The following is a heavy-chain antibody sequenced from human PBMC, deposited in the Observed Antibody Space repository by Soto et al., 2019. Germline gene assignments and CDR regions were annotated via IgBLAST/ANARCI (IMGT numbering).Heavy chain of an antibody. J-gene: IGHJ4*02. Sequence: ASVKVSCKASGYTFTGYSMHWVRQAPGQGLEWMGWINPNSGGTNDAQKFQGWVTMTRDTSISTAYMELSRLRSDDTAVYYCARATIPAAMYDSWGQGTLVIVSS. CDR1: GYTFTGYS. V-gene: IGHV1-2*04. CDR2: INPNSGGT. CDR3: ARATIPAAMYDS. D-gene: IGHD2-2*01.